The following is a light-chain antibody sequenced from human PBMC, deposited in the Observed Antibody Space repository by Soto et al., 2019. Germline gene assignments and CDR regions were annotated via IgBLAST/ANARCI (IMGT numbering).Light chain of an antibody. CDR3: QQFNSYPRT. J-gene: IGKJ3*01. Sequence: IQLTQSPSSLSASVGDRVTITCRASQGISSDLAWYQQKRGKAPKLLIYAASTLQSGVPSRFSGSGSGTDFTLTISSLQPGDFATYFCQQFNSYPRTFGPGTKVDIK. CDR1: QGISSD. V-gene: IGKV1-9*01. CDR2: AAS.